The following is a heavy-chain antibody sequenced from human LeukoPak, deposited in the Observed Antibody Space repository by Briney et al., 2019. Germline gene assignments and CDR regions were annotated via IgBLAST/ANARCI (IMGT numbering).Heavy chain of an antibody. Sequence: HPGGSLRLSCAASGFTFSTYWMHWVRQAPGKGLVWVSRINSDGSSINYADSVKGRFTISRDNAKNTLYLQMNGLRGDDTAVYYCAREMGERWGQGTLVTVSS. CDR1: GFTFSTYW. V-gene: IGHV3-74*01. CDR2: INSDGSSI. J-gene: IGHJ4*02. D-gene: IGHD2-21*01. CDR3: AREMGER.